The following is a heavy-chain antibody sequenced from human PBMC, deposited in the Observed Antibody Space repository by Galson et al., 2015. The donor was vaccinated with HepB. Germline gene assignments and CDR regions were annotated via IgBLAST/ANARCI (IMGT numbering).Heavy chain of an antibody. D-gene: IGHD1-26*01. Sequence: SLRLSCAASGFSFRSHGMHWVRQVSGKGLEWVAVIWYDGSDKYYADSVKGRFTISRYNSKNTLYLQMNSLRVEDTAVYHCARDIVGATGNAFDVWGQGTMVTVSS. CDR3: ARDIVGATGNAFDV. CDR1: GFSFRSHG. CDR2: IWYDGSDK. J-gene: IGHJ3*01. V-gene: IGHV3-33*01.